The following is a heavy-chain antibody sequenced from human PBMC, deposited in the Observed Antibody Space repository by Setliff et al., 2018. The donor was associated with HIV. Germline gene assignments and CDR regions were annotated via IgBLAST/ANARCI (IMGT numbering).Heavy chain of an antibody. CDR3: AKIPHTGDSAYDV. J-gene: IGHJ3*01. CDR1: GFTFSSYG. V-gene: IGHV3-30*18. Sequence: GGSLRLSCAASGFTFSSYGMHWVRQAPGKGLEWVSLISYDGSNKYYADSVKGRFSISRDNPKNTVYLQMSSLRAEDTALYYCAKIPHTGDSAYDVWGRGTMVTVSS. CDR2: ISYDGSNK. D-gene: IGHD7-27*01.